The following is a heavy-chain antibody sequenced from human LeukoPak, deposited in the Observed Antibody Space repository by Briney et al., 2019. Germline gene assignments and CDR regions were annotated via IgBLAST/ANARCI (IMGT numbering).Heavy chain of an antibody. CDR3: ATPGYSSGWYAY. D-gene: IGHD6-19*01. J-gene: IGHJ4*02. CDR2: ISYDGSNK. CDR1: GFTFSSYG. Sequence: GRSLRLSCAASGFTFSSYGMHWVRQAPGKGLEWVAVISYDGSNKYYADSVKGRFTISRDNSKNTLYLQMNSLRAEDTAVYYCATPGYSSGWYAYWGQGTLVTVSS. V-gene: IGHV3-30*03.